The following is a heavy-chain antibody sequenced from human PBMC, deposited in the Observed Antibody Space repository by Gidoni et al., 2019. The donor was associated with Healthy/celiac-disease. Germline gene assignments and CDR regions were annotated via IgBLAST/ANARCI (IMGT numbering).Heavy chain of an antibody. CDR3: ARQMFAWGGATGY. CDR2: IYYSGST. J-gene: IGHJ4*02. V-gene: IGHV4-39*01. CDR1: GGSIRSSSYY. D-gene: IGHD1-26*01. Sequence: QLQLQESGPGLVKPSETLSLTCPVSGGSIRSSSYYWGWIRQPPGKGLEWIGSIYYSGSTYYNPSLKSRVTISVDTSKNQFSLKLSSVTAADTAVYYCARQMFAWGGATGYWGQGTLVTVSS.